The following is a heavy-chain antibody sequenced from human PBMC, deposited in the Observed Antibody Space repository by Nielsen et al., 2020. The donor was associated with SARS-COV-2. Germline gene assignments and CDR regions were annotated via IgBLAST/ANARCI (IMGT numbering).Heavy chain of an antibody. CDR3: ARGSGSTMP. J-gene: IGHJ5*02. CDR1: GGSFSGYY. CDR2: INHSGST. D-gene: IGHD3-10*01. V-gene: IGHV4-34*01. Sequence: SETLSLTCAVYGGSFSGYYWSWIRQPPGKGLEWIGEINHSGSTNYNPSLKSRVTISVDTSKNQFSLKLSSVTVADTAVYYCARGSGSTMPWGQGTLVTVSS.